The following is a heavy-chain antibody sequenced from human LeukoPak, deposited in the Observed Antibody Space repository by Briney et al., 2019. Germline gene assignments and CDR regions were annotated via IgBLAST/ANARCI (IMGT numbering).Heavy chain of an antibody. V-gene: IGHV4-59*08. CDR3: ARSVPSLDYLFDS. D-gene: IGHD4-11*01. Sequence: PSETLSLTCTVSGGSISGYYWTWIRQLPGKGLEWIGYIYNSGITNYNPPLKSRVTVSVDTSKNHFSLRLTSVTAADTAVYSCARSVPSLDYLFDSWGHGTLVTVSS. CDR2: IYNSGIT. J-gene: IGHJ5*01. CDR1: GGSISGYY.